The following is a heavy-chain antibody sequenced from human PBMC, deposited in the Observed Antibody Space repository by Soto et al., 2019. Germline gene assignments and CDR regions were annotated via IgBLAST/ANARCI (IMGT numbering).Heavy chain of an antibody. CDR3: ARGYYYDSSGYNYYYYYGMDV. D-gene: IGHD3-22*01. Sequence: ASVKVSCKASGYTFTSYAMHWVRQAPGQRLEWMGWVNAGNGNTKYSQKFQGRVTITRDTSASTAYMELSSLRSEDTAVYYCARGYYYDSSGYNYYYYYGMDVWGQGTTVTVSS. V-gene: IGHV1-3*01. CDR1: GYTFTSYA. CDR2: VNAGNGNT. J-gene: IGHJ6*02.